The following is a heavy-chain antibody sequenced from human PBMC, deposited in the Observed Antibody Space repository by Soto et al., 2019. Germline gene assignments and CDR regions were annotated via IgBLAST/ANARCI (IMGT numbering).Heavy chain of an antibody. D-gene: IGHD6-6*01. J-gene: IGHJ6*02. V-gene: IGHV4-30-4*01. CDR3: ASQYSSSSYYYYGMDV. Sequence: TPFPTRPFTWGSIHSVVFYWSWIRHPPGKGLEWIGYIYYSGSTYYNPSLKSRVTISVDTSKNQFSLKLSSVTAADTALYYCASQYSSSSYYYYGMDVWGQGTTVT. CDR2: IYYSGST. CDR1: WGSIHSVVFY.